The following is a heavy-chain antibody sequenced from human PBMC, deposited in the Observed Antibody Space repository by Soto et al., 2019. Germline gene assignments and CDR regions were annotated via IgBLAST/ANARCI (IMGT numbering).Heavy chain of an antibody. CDR3: ARDGSRYDFWSGPYYFDY. V-gene: IGHV4-59*01. J-gene: IGHJ4*02. D-gene: IGHD3-3*01. CDR1: GGSISTYY. CDR2: IYYSGST. Sequence: SETLPLTCTVSGGSISTYYWIWIRQPPGKGLEWIGYIYYSGSTNYNPSLKSRVTISVDTSKNQFSLKLSSVSAADTAVYYCARDGSRYDFWSGPYYFDYWGQGTLVTVSS.